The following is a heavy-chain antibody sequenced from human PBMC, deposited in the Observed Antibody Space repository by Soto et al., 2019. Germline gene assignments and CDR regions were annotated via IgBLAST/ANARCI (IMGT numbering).Heavy chain of an antibody. CDR2: IYPGDSDT. Sequence: GESLKISCKGSGYSFTSYWICWVRQMPVKGLEWMGIIYPGDSDTRYNPSFHGQVTISAAKSITTAYLQWSSLKASDTAMYYCASNGVDYGDLGYYAWDVLTIWGQGTMVTVSS. CDR3: ASNGVDYGDLGYYAWDVLTI. D-gene: IGHD4-17*01. J-gene: IGHJ3*02. V-gene: IGHV5-51*01. CDR1: GYSFTSYW.